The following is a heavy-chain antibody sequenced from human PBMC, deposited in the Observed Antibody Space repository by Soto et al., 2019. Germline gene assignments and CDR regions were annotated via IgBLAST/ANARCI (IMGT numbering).Heavy chain of an antibody. J-gene: IGHJ5*02. D-gene: IGHD3-3*01. CDR2: ISAYNGNT. CDR1: CYTFTSYG. CDR3: ARTIFGVVIVAGWFDP. V-gene: IGHV1-18*01. Sequence: GASVKVSCKASCYTFTSYGISWVRQAPGQGLEWMGWISAYNGNTNYAQKLQGRVTMTTDTSTSTAYMELRSLRSDDTAVYYCARTIFGVVIVAGWFDPWGQGTLVTVSS.